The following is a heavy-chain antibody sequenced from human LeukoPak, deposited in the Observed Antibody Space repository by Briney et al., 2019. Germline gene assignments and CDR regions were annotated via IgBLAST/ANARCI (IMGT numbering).Heavy chain of an antibody. J-gene: IGHJ4*02. Sequence: ASVKVSCKASGNTFTGYYMHWVRQAPGQGLEWMGWINPNSGGTNYAQKFQGWVTMTRDTSISTAYMELSRLRSDDTAVYHCTRGKGAAAGVPDYWGQGTLVTVSS. V-gene: IGHV1-2*04. D-gene: IGHD6-13*01. CDR2: INPNSGGT. CDR3: TRGKGAAAGVPDY. CDR1: GNTFTGYY.